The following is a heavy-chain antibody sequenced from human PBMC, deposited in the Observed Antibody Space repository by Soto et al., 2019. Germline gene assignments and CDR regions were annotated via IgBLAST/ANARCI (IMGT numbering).Heavy chain of an antibody. V-gene: IGHV3-48*02. Sequence: WWSLRLSCTASVFTFNTYNMNWVRQAPGKGLERVSYISSSSYTIKYADSVEGRFTVSRDKGKKSLYLQMNSLRDEDTAVYFCAREISLSAGSYFDYWGQGTLVTVSS. CDR1: VFTFNTYN. CDR3: AREISLSAGSYFDY. D-gene: IGHD3-10*01. CDR2: ISSSSYTI. J-gene: IGHJ4*02.